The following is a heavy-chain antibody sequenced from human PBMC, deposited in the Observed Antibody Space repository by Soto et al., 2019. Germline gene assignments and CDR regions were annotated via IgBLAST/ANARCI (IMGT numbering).Heavy chain of an antibody. J-gene: IGHJ6*02. D-gene: IGHD3-10*01. CDR3: AKDRSSGSPYYGMDF. CDR2: FKWNSGDV. Sequence: LSCAASGFTFGDYAMHWVRQVPGKGLEWVSGFKWNSGDVGYADSVKGRFTISRDNARNSLYLQMNSLRPEDTAVYYCAKDRSSGSPYYGMDFWGQGTMVTVSS. V-gene: IGHV3-9*01. CDR1: GFTFGDYA.